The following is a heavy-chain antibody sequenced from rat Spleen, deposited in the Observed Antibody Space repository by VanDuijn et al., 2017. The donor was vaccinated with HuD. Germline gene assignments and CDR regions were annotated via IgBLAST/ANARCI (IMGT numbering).Heavy chain of an antibody. V-gene: IGHV5-7*01. J-gene: IGHJ2*01. CDR3: TRDRREQLGYFDY. CDR1: GFTFSDYN. D-gene: IGHD1-10*01. Sequence: EVRLVESGGGLVRPGRSLRLSCAASGFTFSDYNMAWVRQAPKQGLEWVATISHVGNTTNYRDSVKGRFTISRDNAKSTLYLQMNRLRSEDTATYYCTRDRREQLGYFDYWGQGVMVTVSS. CDR2: ISHVGNTT.